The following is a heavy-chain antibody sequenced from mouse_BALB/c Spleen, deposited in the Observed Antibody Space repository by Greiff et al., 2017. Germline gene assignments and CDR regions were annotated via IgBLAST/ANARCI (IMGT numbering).Heavy chain of an antibody. Sequence: EVKVEESGPGLVKPSQSLSLTCTVTGYSITSDYAWNWIRQLPGNKLEWMGYISYSGSTSYNPSLKSRISITRDTSKNQFFLQWHSVTTEDTATYDCARHYYDGSPFAYWGQGTLVTVSA. J-gene: IGHJ3*01. CDR3: ARHYYDGSPFAY. CDR1: GYSITSDYA. D-gene: IGHD1-1*01. CDR2: ISYSGST. V-gene: IGHV3-2*02.